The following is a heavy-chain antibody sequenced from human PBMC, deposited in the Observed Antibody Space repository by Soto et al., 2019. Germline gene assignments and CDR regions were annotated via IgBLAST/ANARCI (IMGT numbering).Heavy chain of an antibody. V-gene: IGHV4-30-2*01. CDR3: VRASYILPFDP. CDR1: GGSIDSGGYS. Sequence: QLQLQESGSGLVKPSQTLSLTCAVSGGSIDSGGYSWNWIRQPPGKGLEWIGYIYHTGAAHYNASLEGRVRLSVDMSTNQFSLQMTSVTAADTAVYYCVRASYILPFDPWGQGIFVTVSS. CDR2: IYHTGAA. D-gene: IGHD2-21*01. J-gene: IGHJ5*02.